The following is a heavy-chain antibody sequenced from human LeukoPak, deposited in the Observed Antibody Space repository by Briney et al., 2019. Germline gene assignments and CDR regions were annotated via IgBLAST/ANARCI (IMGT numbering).Heavy chain of an antibody. CDR2: IYTSGST. CDR3: ARDKEQWLVYIGDAFDI. V-gene: IGHV4-4*07. CDR1: GGSISSYY. Sequence: SETLSLTCTVSGGSISSYYWSWIRQPAGKGLEWIGRIYTSGSTNYNPPLKSRVTISVDRSKNQFSLKLSSVTAADTAVYYCARDKEQWLVYIGDAFDIWGQGTMVTVSS. D-gene: IGHD6-19*01. J-gene: IGHJ3*02.